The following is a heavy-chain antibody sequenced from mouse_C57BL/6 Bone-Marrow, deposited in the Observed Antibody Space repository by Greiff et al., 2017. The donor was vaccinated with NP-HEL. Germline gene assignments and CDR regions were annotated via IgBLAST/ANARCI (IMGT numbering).Heavy chain of an antibody. D-gene: IGHD1-1*01. CDR3: ARDYYGSSYGYFDV. CDR1: GYSLTRGYY. V-gene: IGHV3-6*01. Sequence: EVQLQESGPGLVKPSQSLSLPCSVTGYSLTRGYYWNWIRQFPGNKLEWMGYISYDGSNNYNPSLKNRISITRDTSKNQFFLKLNSVTTEDTATYYCARDYYGSSYGYFDVWGTGTTVTVSS. CDR2: ISYDGSN. J-gene: IGHJ1*03.